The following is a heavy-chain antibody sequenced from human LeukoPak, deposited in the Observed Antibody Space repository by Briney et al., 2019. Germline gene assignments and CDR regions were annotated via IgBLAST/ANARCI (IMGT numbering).Heavy chain of an antibody. CDR2: IKQDGSEK. V-gene: IGHV3-7*01. CDR3: ARAVRYCSGGSCSVGSRFDY. J-gene: IGHJ4*02. D-gene: IGHD2-15*01. CDR1: GFTFSSYW. Sequence: PGGSLRLSCAASGFTFSSYWMSWVRQAPGKGLEWVANIKQDGSEKYYVDSVKGRFTISRDNAKNSLYLQMNSLRAEDTAVYYCARAVRYCSGGSCSVGSRFDYWGQGTLVTVSS.